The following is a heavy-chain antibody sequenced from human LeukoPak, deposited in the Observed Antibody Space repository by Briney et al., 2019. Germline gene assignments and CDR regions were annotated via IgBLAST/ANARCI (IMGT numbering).Heavy chain of an antibody. J-gene: IGHJ4*02. CDR1: GFTVSSNY. CDR2: IYSGGST. CDR3: ARDSYYYDSKEVG. V-gene: IGHV3-66*01. Sequence: GGSLRLSCAASGFTVSSNYMSWVRQAPGKGLEWVSVIYSGGSTYYADSVKGRFTISRDNSKNTLYLQMNSLRAEDTAVYYCARDSYYYDSKEVGWGQGTLVTVSS. D-gene: IGHD3-22*01.